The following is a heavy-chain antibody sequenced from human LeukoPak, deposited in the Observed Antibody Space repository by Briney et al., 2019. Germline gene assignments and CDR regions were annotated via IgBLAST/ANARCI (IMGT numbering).Heavy chain of an antibody. D-gene: IGHD5-12*01. CDR2: ISGSAYST. CDR3: VKNYDGYEDVFDY. Sequence: PGGSLRLSCAASGFTFSNYAMNWVRQTPGKGLEWVSGISGSAYSTYYADSLKGRFTISRDNSNSTLYLQMNSLRAEGTALYYCVKNYDGYEDVFDYWGQGTLVTVSS. V-gene: IGHV3-23*01. J-gene: IGHJ4*02. CDR1: GFTFSNYA.